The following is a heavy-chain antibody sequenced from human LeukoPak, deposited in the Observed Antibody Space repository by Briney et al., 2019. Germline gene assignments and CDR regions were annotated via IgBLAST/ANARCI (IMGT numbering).Heavy chain of an antibody. J-gene: IGHJ4*02. CDR3: AGGAAVSGSPFQGDY. CDR2: IVPIFGTA. Sequence: ASVKVSCKASGGTFSSYAINWVRQAPGQGLEWMGGIVPIFGTANYAQKFQGRVAITTDESTTIAYMELSSLRSEDTAVYYCAGGAAVSGSPFQGDYWGQGTLVTVSP. D-gene: IGHD1-20*01. V-gene: IGHV1-69*05. CDR1: GGTFSSYA.